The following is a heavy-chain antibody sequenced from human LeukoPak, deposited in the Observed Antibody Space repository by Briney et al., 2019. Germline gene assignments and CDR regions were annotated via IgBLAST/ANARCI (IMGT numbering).Heavy chain of an antibody. V-gene: IGHV3-30*04. CDR3: ARDMIAAAGDY. Sequence: GRSLRLSRAASGFTFSSYAMHWVRQAPGKGLEWVAVISYDGSNKYYADSVKGRFTISRDNSKNTLYLQMNSLRAEDTAVYYCARDMIAAAGDYWGQGTLLTVSS. CDR1: GFTFSSYA. CDR2: ISYDGSNK. D-gene: IGHD6-13*01. J-gene: IGHJ4*02.